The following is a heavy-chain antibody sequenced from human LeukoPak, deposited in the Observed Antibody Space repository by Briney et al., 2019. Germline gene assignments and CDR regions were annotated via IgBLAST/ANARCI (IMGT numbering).Heavy chain of an antibody. D-gene: IGHD4-17*01. CDR2: IKQGGNEK. J-gene: IGHJ4*02. CDR3: ARGPNYGDRVDYFDY. CDR1: GFIFRNHW. V-gene: IGHV3-7*01. Sequence: PGGSLRLSCAASGFIFRNHWMSWVRQVPGRGLEWVAHIKQGGNEKHYVDSVGGRFTLSRDASKNSLYLQMNSLRVDDSAVYYCARGPNYGDRVDYFDYWGQGTLVTVSS.